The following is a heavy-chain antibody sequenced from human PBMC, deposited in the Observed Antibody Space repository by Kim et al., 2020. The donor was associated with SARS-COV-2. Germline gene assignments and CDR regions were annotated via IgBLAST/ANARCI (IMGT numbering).Heavy chain of an antibody. CDR3: AKRVVTAASDNYFAMDV. CDR2: IWYDGNTK. Sequence: GGSLRLSCTASGFTFSSYGMHWVRQPPGKGLEWLAVIWYDGNTKYYEDSMKGRLTISRDNSKNILYLDMTSVTAEDTAVYYCAKRVVTAASDNYFAMDVWGQGAMVTVS. J-gene: IGHJ6*02. D-gene: IGHD2-15*01. CDR1: GFTFSSYG. V-gene: IGHV3-33*06.